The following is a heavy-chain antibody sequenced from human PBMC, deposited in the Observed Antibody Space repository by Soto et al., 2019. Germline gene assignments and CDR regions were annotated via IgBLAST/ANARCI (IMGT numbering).Heavy chain of an antibody. J-gene: IGHJ4*02. D-gene: IGHD1-26*01. CDR2: INPSGGST. Sequence: ASVKVSCKASGYTFTSYYMHWVRQAPGQGLEWMGIINPSGGSTSYAQKFQGRVTMTRDTSTSTVYMELSSLRSEDTAVYYCARDRTIVEATHYFDYWGQGTLVTVSS. CDR1: GYTFTSYY. V-gene: IGHV1-46*01. CDR3: ARDRTIVEATHYFDY.